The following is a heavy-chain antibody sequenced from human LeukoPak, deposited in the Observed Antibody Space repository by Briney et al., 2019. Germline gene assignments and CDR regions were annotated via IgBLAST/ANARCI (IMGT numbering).Heavy chain of an antibody. CDR1: GGTFSSYT. CDR2: IIPILDIA. D-gene: IGHD3-22*01. CDR3: ARSSYYYDSSGLDY. V-gene: IGHV1-69*02. J-gene: IGHJ4*02. Sequence: GASVKVSCKASGGTFSSYTISWVRQAPGQGLEWMGRIIPILDIANYAQKFQGKVTITADKSTSTAYMELSSLRSEDTAVYYCARSSYYYDSSGLDYWGQGPLVTVS.